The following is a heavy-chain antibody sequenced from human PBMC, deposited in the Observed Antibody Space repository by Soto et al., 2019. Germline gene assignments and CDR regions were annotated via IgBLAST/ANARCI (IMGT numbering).Heavy chain of an antibody. J-gene: IGHJ4*02. V-gene: IGHV5-51*01. CDR3: ARPTDVGLASSFEY. CDR1: GYSFTNYW. Sequence: VQLVQSRAEVKKPGESLKISCQGSGYSFTNYWIGWVRQMPGTGLEWLGIIYPGNSNTRYSPSFEGQVTMSADKSINTAYLQWSSLSASDTAIYFCARPTDVGLASSFEYWGQGTQVTVAS. CDR2: IYPGNSNT.